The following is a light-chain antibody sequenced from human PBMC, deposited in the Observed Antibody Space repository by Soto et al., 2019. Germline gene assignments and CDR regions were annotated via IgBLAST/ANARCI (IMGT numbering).Light chain of an antibody. Sequence: DIQMTQSPSTLSASFVYIVTMTCRASQSISTWLAWYQQKPGKAPKLLIHKVSSLQSGVPSRFSGSASGTEFSLTITSLQPDDFATYFCQQYQTYPWTFGQGTKVDI. CDR1: QSISTW. CDR3: QQYQTYPWT. V-gene: IGKV1-5*03. J-gene: IGKJ1*01. CDR2: KVS.